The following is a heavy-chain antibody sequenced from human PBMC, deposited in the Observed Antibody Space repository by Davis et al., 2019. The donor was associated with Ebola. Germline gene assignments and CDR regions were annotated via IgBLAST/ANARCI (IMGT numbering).Heavy chain of an antibody. Sequence: PGESLRLSCAASGFTFSSYGMHWVRQAPGKGLEWVAVISYDGSNKYYADSVKGRFTISRDNSKNTLYLQMNSLRAEDTAVYYCAKLCIAAAEVCFDYWGQGTLVTVSS. CDR1: GFTFSSYG. J-gene: IGHJ4*02. CDR3: AKLCIAAAEVCFDY. D-gene: IGHD6-13*01. V-gene: IGHV3-30*18. CDR2: ISYDGSNK.